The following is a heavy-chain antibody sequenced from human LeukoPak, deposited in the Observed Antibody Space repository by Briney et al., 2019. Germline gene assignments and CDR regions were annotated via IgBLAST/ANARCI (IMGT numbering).Heavy chain of an antibody. J-gene: IGHJ4*02. D-gene: IGHD2-15*01. CDR2: FDGNAHGT. CDR3: ARSPSVVAYDY. Sequence: GGSLRLSCATSGFTFSQFGMTWVRQPPGKGLEWVASFDGNAHGTYFADSVKGRCTISSDNSKNTLYLQMNSLRAEDTAVYYCARSPSVVAYDYWGQGTLVTVSS. CDR1: GFTFSQFG. V-gene: IGHV3-23*01.